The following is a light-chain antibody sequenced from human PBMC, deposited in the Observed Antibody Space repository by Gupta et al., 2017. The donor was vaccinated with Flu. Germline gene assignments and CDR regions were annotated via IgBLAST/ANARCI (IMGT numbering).Light chain of an antibody. Sequence: QSVLTQPPSASETPGQRVTISCSGSSSNIGSNIVTWYQQLPGTAPKVLIYSDNQRPSGVPDRISGSKSGTSASLAISGLQFEDEADYYCAAWDDSLNGYVFGTGIKVTVL. CDR1: SSNIGSNI. J-gene: IGLJ1*01. CDR2: SDN. V-gene: IGLV1-44*01. CDR3: AAWDDSLNGYV.